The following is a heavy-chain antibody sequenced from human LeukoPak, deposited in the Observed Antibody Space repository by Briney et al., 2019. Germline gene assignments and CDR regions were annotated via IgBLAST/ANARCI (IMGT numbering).Heavy chain of an antibody. CDR2: ISYAGSNK. J-gene: IGHJ6*02. CDR1: GLTFSNYA. Sequence: QPGRSLRLSCAPSGLTFSNYAMHWVRQAPGKGLEWVAVISYAGSNKYYADSVKGRFTISRDKSKNTLYLQMNSLRVDDTAVYYCARAAGMDVWGQGTTVTVSS. CDR3: ARAAGMDV. V-gene: IGHV3-30*04.